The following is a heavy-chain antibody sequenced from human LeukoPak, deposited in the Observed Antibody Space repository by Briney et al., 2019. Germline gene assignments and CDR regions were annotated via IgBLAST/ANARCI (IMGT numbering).Heavy chain of an antibody. D-gene: IGHD3-3*01. CDR2: IKQDGSEK. Sequence: PGGSLRLSCAASGFTFSSYWMTWVRQAPGKGLEWVAYIKQDGSEKYYVDSVKGRFTISRDNAKNSLYLQMNSLRAEDTAVYYCAREDVIFGVALPGGVDYWGQGTLVTVSS. CDR3: AREDVIFGVALPGGVDY. CDR1: GFTFSSYW. J-gene: IGHJ4*02. V-gene: IGHV3-7*01.